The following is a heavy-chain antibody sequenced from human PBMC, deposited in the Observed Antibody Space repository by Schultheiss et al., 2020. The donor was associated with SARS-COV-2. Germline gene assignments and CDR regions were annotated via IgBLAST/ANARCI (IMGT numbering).Heavy chain of an antibody. D-gene: IGHD1-26*01. Sequence: GGSLRLSCAASGFTFSSYAMHWVRQAPGKGLEWVAVISYDGSNKYYADSVKGRFTISRDNSKNTLYLQMNNLRPEDTAVYYCARVWEVGTPSDYWGQGALVTVSS. CDR3: ARVWEVGTPSDY. J-gene: IGHJ4*02. V-gene: IGHV3-30-3*01. CDR2: ISYDGSNK. CDR1: GFTFSSYA.